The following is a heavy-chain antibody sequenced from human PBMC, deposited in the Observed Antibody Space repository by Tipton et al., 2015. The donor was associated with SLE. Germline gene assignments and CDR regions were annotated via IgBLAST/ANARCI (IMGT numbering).Heavy chain of an antibody. Sequence: TLSLTCTVSGGSISSGDHHWSWLRQPAGKGLEWIGYIYYSANTYYNPSLKSRVTISVDTSKNQFSLKLSSVTAADTAVYYCARDPQLAGFDLWGQGTLVTVSS. CDR1: GGSISSGDHH. CDR2: IYYSANT. V-gene: IGHV4-31*03. J-gene: IGHJ5*02. CDR3: ARDPQLAGFDL. D-gene: IGHD3-10*01.